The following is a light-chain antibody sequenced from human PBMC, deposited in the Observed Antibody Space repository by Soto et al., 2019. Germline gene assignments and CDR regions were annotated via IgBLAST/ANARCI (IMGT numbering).Light chain of an antibody. CDR1: QSISSY. CDR2: AAS. V-gene: IGKV1-39*01. CDR3: QQSYSNPRT. Sequence: DIQMTQSPYSLSASVGDRVTITCRASQSISSYLNWYQQKPGKDPKLLMYAASSLQSGVPSRFSGSGSGTDFTLTISSLQPEDFAIYYCQQSYSNPRTFGQGTKVDIK. J-gene: IGKJ1*01.